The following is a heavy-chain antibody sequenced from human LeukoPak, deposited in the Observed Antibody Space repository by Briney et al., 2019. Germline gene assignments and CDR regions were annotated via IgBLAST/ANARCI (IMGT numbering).Heavy chain of an antibody. V-gene: IGHV4-59*01. Sequence: SETLSLTCTASGGSISSYYWSWIRQPPGKGLEWIGYIYYSGSTNYNPSLKSRVTISVDTSRNQFSLKLSSVTAADTAVYYCAKSSYYYDSSGYDYWGQGTLVTVSS. CDR1: GGSISSYY. D-gene: IGHD3-22*01. CDR2: IYYSGST. J-gene: IGHJ4*02. CDR3: AKSSYYYDSSGYDY.